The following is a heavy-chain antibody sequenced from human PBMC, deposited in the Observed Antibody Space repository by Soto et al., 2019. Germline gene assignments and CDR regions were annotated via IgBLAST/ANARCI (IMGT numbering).Heavy chain of an antibody. Sequence: QLQLQESGPGLVKPSETLSLTCTVSGGSISSSSYYWGWIRQPPGKGLEWIGSIYYSGSTYYNPSLKSRVTISVDTSKNQFSLKLSSVTAADTAVYYCARHFGGIAAAGTQVHTQWFDPWGQGTLVTVSS. CDR1: GGSISSSSYY. D-gene: IGHD6-13*01. J-gene: IGHJ5*02. V-gene: IGHV4-39*01. CDR2: IYYSGST. CDR3: ARHFGGIAAAGTQVHTQWFDP.